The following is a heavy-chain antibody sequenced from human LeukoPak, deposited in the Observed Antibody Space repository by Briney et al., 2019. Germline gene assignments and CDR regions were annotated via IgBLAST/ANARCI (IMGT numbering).Heavy chain of an antibody. Sequence: ASVKVSCKVSGYTFTDYYMPWVQQAPGKGLEWMGLVDPEDGETIYAEKFQGRVTITADTSTDTAYMELSSLRSEDTAVYYCATSWVDGWFDPWGQGTLVTVSS. V-gene: IGHV1-69-2*01. J-gene: IGHJ5*02. CDR1: GYTFTDYY. CDR2: VDPEDGET. CDR3: ATSWVDGWFDP. D-gene: IGHD7-27*01.